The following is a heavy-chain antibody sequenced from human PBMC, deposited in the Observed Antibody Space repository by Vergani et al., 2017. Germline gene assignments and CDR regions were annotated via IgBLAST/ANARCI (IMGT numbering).Heavy chain of an antibody. V-gene: IGHV4-34*01. Sequence: QVQLQLWGAGLLKPSETLSLTCAVYGGSFSGYYWSWIRQPPGRGLEWIGEINHSGSTNYNPSLKSRVTISVDTSKNQFSLKLSSVTAADTAVYYCARRPANFDYWGQGTLVTVSS. CDR1: GGSFSGYY. CDR3: ARRPANFDY. J-gene: IGHJ4*02. CDR2: INHSGST.